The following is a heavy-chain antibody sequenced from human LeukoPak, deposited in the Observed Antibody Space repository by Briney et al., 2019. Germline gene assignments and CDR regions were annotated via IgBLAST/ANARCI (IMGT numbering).Heavy chain of an antibody. J-gene: IGHJ4*02. CDR1: GFTFSSYA. Sequence: GGSLRLSCAASGFTFSSYAMHWVRQAPGKGLEWVAVISYDGSNKYYADSVKGRFTISRDNSKNTLYLQMNSLRAEDTAVYYCARDQSSSGWYFDYWGQGTLVTVSS. V-gene: IGHV3-30-3*01. CDR2: ISYDGSNK. CDR3: ARDQSSSGWYFDY. D-gene: IGHD6-19*01.